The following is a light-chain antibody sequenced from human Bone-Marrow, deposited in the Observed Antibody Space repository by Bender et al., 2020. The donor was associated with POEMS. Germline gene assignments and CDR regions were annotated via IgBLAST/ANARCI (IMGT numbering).Light chain of an antibody. CDR3: ASYAGSFTVV. V-gene: IGLV2-14*02. CDR1: SSDIGSYIL. CDR2: EVN. Sequence: QSALTQPASVSGSPGQSITISCTGTSSDIGSYILVSWFQQHPGTAPKLMIYEVNKRPSGVSFRFTGSKSGNTASLTISGLQAEDEADYYCASYAGSFTVVFGGGTKLTVL. J-gene: IGLJ2*01.